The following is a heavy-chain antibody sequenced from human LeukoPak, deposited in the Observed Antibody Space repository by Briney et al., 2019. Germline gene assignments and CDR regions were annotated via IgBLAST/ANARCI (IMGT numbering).Heavy chain of an antibody. V-gene: IGHV3-23*01. J-gene: IGHJ4*02. CDR3: AKDPCSSTSCYWLVGFDY. CDR2: ISGSGGST. Sequence: GGSLRLSCAASGFTFSSYAMSWVRQAPGKGLEWVSAISGSGGSTYYADSVKGRFTISRDNSKNTLYLQMNSLRAEDTAVYYCAKDPCSSTSCYWLVGFDYWGQGTLVTVSS. CDR1: GFTFSSYA. D-gene: IGHD2-2*01.